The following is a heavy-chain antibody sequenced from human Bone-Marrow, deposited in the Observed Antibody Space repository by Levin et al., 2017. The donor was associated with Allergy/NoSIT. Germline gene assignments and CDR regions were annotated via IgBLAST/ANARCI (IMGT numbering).Heavy chain of an antibody. D-gene: IGHD5-12*01. CDR3: AKDRLGGYSFASGLDH. V-gene: IGHV3-23*01. CDR2: ISMSGAAT. CDR1: GFTFSNHA. Sequence: QTGGSLRLSCAASGFTFSNHAMTWVRQAPGKGLEWVSSISMSGAATHYADSVKGRFTISRDNSKDTLSLQMDSLRAEDTATYYCAKDRLGGYSFASGLDHWGQGTLVTVSS. J-gene: IGHJ4*02.